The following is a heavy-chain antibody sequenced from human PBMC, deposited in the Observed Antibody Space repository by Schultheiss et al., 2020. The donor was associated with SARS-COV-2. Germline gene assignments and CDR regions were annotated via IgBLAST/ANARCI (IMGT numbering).Heavy chain of an antibody. J-gene: IGHJ6*02. Sequence: SQTLSLTCAVYGGSFSGYYWSWIRQPPGKGLEWIGEINHSGSTNYKPSLKSRVTISIDTSKNQFSLKLSSVTAADTAVYYCARGLVVPAAIGGRYYYYYGMDVWGQGTTVTVSS. CDR3: ARGLVVPAAIGGRYYYYYGMDV. V-gene: IGHV4-34*01. D-gene: IGHD2-2*01. CDR1: GGSFSGYY. CDR2: INHSGST.